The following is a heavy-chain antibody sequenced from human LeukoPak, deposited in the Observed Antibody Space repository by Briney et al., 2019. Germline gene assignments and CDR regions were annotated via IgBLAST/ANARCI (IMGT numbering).Heavy chain of an antibody. CDR3: AKDLARTAVSPYYYMDV. Sequence: GGSLRLSCAASGFMFSNYGIHWVRQTPGKGLEWVAGISYDGRNKYYVDSVNGRFTISRDNSKYTLYLQMNSLRAEDTAVYYCAKDLARTAVSPYYYMDVWGKGTTVTVSS. CDR2: ISYDGRNK. CDR1: GFMFSNYG. V-gene: IGHV3-30*18. D-gene: IGHD1-1*01. J-gene: IGHJ6*03.